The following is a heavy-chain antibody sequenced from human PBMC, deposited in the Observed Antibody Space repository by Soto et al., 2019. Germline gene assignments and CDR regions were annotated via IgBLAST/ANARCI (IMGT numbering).Heavy chain of an antibody. J-gene: IGHJ6*02. D-gene: IGHD3-22*01. CDR1: GGSISSGGYY. CDR3: ARNYDSSGYYS. Sequence: NPSETLSLTCTVSGGSISSGGYYWSWIRQHPGKGLEWIGYIYYSGSTYYNPSLKSRVTISVDTSKNQFSLKLSSVTAADTAVYYCARNYDSSGYYSWGQGTTVTVSS. CDR2: IYYSGST. V-gene: IGHV4-31*03.